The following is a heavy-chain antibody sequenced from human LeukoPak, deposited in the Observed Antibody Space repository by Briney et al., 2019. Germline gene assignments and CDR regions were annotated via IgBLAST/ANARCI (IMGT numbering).Heavy chain of an antibody. D-gene: IGHD6-19*01. CDR2: ISGSSSHT. V-gene: IGHV3-11*05. CDR1: GFTFSDYY. J-gene: IGHJ4*02. CDR3: ARDKLGSGWFYFDY. Sequence: GGSLRLSCVVSGFTFSDYYMNWIRQAPGKGLEWLSYISGSSSHTLYADSVKGRFTISRDNTKNSLYLQMNALRAEDTAVYYCARDKLGSGWFYFDYWGQGTLVTVSS.